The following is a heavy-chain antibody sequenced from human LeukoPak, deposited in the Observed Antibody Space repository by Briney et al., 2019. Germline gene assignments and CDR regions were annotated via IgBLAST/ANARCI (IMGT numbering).Heavy chain of an antibody. Sequence: GGSLRLSCAASKFTFSTSAMSWVRQAPGKGLEWVSAISGSGANTYYVDSVKGRFTISRDNSKNTLYLEMSSLRSDDTAVYHCAKESQTYYDIMTGYPNYYFDYWGQGTLVTVSS. V-gene: IGHV3-23*01. J-gene: IGHJ4*02. CDR1: KFTFSTSA. D-gene: IGHD3-9*01. CDR3: AKESQTYYDIMTGYPNYYFDY. CDR2: ISGSGANT.